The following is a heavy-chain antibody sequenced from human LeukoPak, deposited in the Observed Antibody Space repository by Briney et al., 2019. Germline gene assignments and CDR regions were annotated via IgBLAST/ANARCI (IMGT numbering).Heavy chain of an antibody. CDR3: ARHEGLYGDYVRGAFDI. CDR1: GYSFTSYW. J-gene: IGHJ3*02. V-gene: IGHV5-51*01. Sequence: KHGESLKISCKGSGYSFTSYWIGWVRQMPGKGLEWMGIIYPGDSDTRYSPSLQGQVTMSADKSISTAYLQWSSLKASDTAMYYCARHEGLYGDYVRGAFDIWGQGTMVTVSS. CDR2: IYPGDSDT. D-gene: IGHD4-17*01.